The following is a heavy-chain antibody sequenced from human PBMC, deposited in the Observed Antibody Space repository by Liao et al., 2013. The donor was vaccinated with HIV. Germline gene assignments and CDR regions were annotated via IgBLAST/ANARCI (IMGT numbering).Heavy chain of an antibody. Sequence: QVQLQESGPGLVKPSQTLSLTCTVSGGSISSGSYYWSWIRQPAGKGLEWIGRIYTSGSTNYNPSLKSRVTISADTSKNQFSLKMSSVTAADTAVYYCARGRTSSAEYFQHWGQGTLVTVSS. J-gene: IGHJ1*01. CDR3: ARGRTSSAEYFQH. CDR2: IYTSGST. CDR1: GGSISSGSYY. D-gene: IGHD1-7*01. V-gene: IGHV4-61*02.